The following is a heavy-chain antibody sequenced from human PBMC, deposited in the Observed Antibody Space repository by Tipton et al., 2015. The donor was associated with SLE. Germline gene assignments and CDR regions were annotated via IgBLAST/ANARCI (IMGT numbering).Heavy chain of an antibody. CDR2: IHYSGST. CDR1: CGSISSYY. Sequence: TLSLTCTVSCGSISSYYWSWIRQPPGKGMEWIGYIHYSGSTNNNPSLKSRVRISLDTSKNQVSLKVTSVTPADTAIYFCATYVKGVGGRGYWGQGTLVTVSS. V-gene: IGHV4-59*01. J-gene: IGHJ4*02. CDR3: ATYVKGVGGRGY. D-gene: IGHD3-10*02.